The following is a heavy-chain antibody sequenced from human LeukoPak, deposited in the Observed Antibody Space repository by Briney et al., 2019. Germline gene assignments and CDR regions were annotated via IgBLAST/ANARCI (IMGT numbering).Heavy chain of an antibody. V-gene: IGHV1-2*02. CDR3: ARVRGLWFGELLLDY. J-gene: IGHJ4*02. D-gene: IGHD3-10*01. CDR1: GYTFTGYY. Sequence: GASVKVSCKASGYTFTGYYMHWVRQAPGQGLEWMGWINPNSGGTNYAQKFQGRVTMTRDTSISTAYMELSRLRSDDTAVYYCARVRGLWFGELLLDYWGQGTLVTVSS. CDR2: INPNSGGT.